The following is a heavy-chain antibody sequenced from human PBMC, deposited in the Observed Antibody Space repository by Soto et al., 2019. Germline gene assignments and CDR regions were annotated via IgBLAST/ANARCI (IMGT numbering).Heavy chain of an antibody. Sequence: GGSLRLSCAASGFTVSSNYMSWVRQAPGKGLEWVSVIYSGGSTYYADSVKGRFTISRDNSKNTLYLQMNSLRAEDTAVYYCARIRSGTHAFDIWGQGTMVTVSS. CDR1: GFTVSSNY. J-gene: IGHJ3*02. CDR2: IYSGGST. D-gene: IGHD3-16*01. CDR3: ARIRSGTHAFDI. V-gene: IGHV3-53*01.